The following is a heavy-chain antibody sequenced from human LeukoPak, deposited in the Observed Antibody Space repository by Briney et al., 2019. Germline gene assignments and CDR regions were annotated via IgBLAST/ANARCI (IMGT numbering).Heavy chain of an antibody. CDR2: ISAYNGNT. CDR1: GYTFTSYG. V-gene: IGHV1-18*01. J-gene: IGHJ4*02. CDR3: ARSHSYQLLTDY. Sequence: GASVKVSCKASGYTFTSYGISWVRQAPGQGLEWMGWISAYNGNTNYAQKLQGRVTMTTDTSTSTAYMELSSLRSEDTAVYYCARSHSYQLLTDYWGQGTLVTVSS. D-gene: IGHD2-2*01.